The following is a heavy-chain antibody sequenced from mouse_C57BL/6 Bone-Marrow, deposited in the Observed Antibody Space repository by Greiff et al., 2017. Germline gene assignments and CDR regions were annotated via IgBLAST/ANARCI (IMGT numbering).Heavy chain of an antibody. D-gene: IGHD2-2*01. CDR1: GFTFSSYA. CDR2: ISDGGSYT. J-gene: IGHJ1*03. Sequence: EVHLVESGGGLVKPGGSLKLSCAASGFTFSSYAMSWVRQTPEKRLEWVATISDGGSYTYYPDNVKGRFTISRDNAKNNLYLQMSHLKSEDTAMYYCARGEEVWLRRNWYFDVWGTGTTVTVSS. CDR3: ARGEEVWLRRNWYFDV. V-gene: IGHV5-4*01.